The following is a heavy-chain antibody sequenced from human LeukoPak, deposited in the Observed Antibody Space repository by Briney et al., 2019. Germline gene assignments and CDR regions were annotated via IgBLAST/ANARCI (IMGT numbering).Heavy chain of an antibody. CDR2: IYGGGST. D-gene: IGHD3-10*01. Sequence: GGSLRLSCAASGFAVSSNFMSWVRQAPGKGLEWVSVIYGGGSTYYLDSVKGRFTISRDTFKNTVYLQMNSLRAEDTAVYYCARENYGSGRFDYWGQGTLVTVSS. V-gene: IGHV3-53*01. CDR1: GFAVSSNF. J-gene: IGHJ4*02. CDR3: ARENYGSGRFDY.